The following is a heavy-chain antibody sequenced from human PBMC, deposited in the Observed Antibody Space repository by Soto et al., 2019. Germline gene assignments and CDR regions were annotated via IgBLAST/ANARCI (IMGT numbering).Heavy chain of an antibody. CDR1: GFTFSSYW. CDR2: ISNDGSS. Sequence: EVQLVESGGGLVQPGGSLRLSCVASGFTFSSYWMHWVRQAPGKGLVWVSSISNDGSSIYADPVKGRFTISRDNAKNTLYLQMNSLRAEDTAVYYCARLPNKSPQNWGQGPWSSSPQ. CDR3: ARLPNKSPQN. J-gene: IGHJ1*01. V-gene: IGHV3-74*01.